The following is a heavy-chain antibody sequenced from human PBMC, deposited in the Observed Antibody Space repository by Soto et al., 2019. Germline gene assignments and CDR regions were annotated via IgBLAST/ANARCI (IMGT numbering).Heavy chain of an antibody. CDR3: AREGASGFGMDV. CDR1: GGSIRSYY. D-gene: IGHD1-26*01. V-gene: IGHV4-4*07. CDR2: IYTSGST. Sequence: PSETLSLTCNVPGGSIRSYYWSWVRQPAGKALEWIGRIYTSGSTNYNPSLRSRVSISVDTSKNQFSLTVTSVTAADTAVYYCAREGASGFGMDVWGQGTTVTVSS. J-gene: IGHJ6*02.